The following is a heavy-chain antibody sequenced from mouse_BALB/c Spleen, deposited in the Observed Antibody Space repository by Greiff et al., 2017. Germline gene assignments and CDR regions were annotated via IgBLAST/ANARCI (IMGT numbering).Heavy chain of an antibody. CDR2: IWAGGST. D-gene: IGHD1-2*01. CDR1: GFSLTSFG. Sequence: VQRVESGPGLVAPSQSLSITCNVSGFSLTSFGVHWVRQPPGTGLEWLGVIWAGGSTNYNSALMSRLSISKENAKSQVFLKMNSLQTDDTAMYYCARESTTATCAMDYWGQGTSVTVSS. CDR3: ARESTTATCAMDY. V-gene: IGHV2-9*02. J-gene: IGHJ4*01.